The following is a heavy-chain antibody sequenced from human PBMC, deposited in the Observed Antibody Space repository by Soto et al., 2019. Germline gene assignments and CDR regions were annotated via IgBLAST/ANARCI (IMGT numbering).Heavy chain of an antibody. CDR1: GFTFSSYS. CDR3: ARESGYSSGWLDAFDI. CDR2: ISSSSSTI. V-gene: IGHV3-48*01. J-gene: IGHJ3*02. Sequence: EVQLVESGGGLVQPGGSLRLSCAASGFTFSSYSMNWVRQAPGKGLEWVSYISSSSSTIYYADSVKGRFTISRDNAKNQLYLQMNSLRAEDTAVYYCARESGYSSGWLDAFDIWGQGTMVTVSS. D-gene: IGHD6-19*01.